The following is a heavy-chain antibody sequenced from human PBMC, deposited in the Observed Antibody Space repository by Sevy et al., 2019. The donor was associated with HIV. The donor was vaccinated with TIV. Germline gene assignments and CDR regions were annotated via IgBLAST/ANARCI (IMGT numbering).Heavy chain of an antibody. Sequence: GGSLRLSCAASGFTFSSYSMNWVRQAPGKGLEWVSSISGSSNYINYADSVKGRFTISRENAKNSLYLEMNTLRAEDTAVYYCARVVAYCSGGTCFPGYYYGMDVWGQGTTVTVSS. CDR3: ARVVAYCSGGTCFPGYYYGMDV. D-gene: IGHD2-15*01. CDR1: GFTFSSYS. J-gene: IGHJ6*02. CDR2: ISGSSNYI. V-gene: IGHV3-21*01.